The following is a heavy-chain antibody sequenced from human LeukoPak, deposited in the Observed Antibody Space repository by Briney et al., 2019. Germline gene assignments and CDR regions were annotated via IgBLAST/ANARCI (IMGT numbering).Heavy chain of an antibody. D-gene: IGHD3-3*01. CDR1: GFTFSSYS. CDR2: ISSSSSYI. V-gene: IGHV3-21*01. J-gene: IGHJ4*02. Sequence: GGSLRLSCAASGFTFSSYSMNWVRQAPGKGLEWVSSISSSSSYIYYADSVKGRFTISRDNAKNSLYLQMNSLRAEDTAVYYCAADREEWLLSNWGQGTLVTVSS. CDR3: AADREEWLLSN.